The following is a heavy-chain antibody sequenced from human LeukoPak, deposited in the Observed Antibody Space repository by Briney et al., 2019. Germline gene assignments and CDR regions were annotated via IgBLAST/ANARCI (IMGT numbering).Heavy chain of an antibody. CDR1: GGSISSSSYY. D-gene: IGHD6-19*01. Sequence: SETLSLTCTVSGGSISSSSYYWGWIRQPPGKGLEWIGSIYYSGSTYYNPSLKSRVTISVDTSKNQFSLKLSSVTAADTAVYYCARDQRGIAVAGIPYWGQGTLVTVSS. J-gene: IGHJ4*02. V-gene: IGHV4-39*02. CDR3: ARDQRGIAVAGIPY. CDR2: IYYSGST.